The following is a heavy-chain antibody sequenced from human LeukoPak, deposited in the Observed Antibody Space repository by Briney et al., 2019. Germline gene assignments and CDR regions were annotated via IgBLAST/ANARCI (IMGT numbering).Heavy chain of an antibody. D-gene: IGHD2-15*01. Sequence: PGGSLRLSCAASGFTFSSYAMSWVRQAPGKGLEWVSFISPSADRTSNADSVEGRFTISRDNPRNTLYLQMNSLRAEDTAVYYCARANCSGGSCYSCCYFDYWGQGTLVTVSS. J-gene: IGHJ4*02. CDR1: GFTFSSYA. CDR2: ISPSADRT. CDR3: ARANCSGGSCYSCCYFDY. V-gene: IGHV3-23*01.